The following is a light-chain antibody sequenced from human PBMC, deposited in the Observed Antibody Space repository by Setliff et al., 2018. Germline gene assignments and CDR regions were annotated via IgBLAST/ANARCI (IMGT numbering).Light chain of an antibody. Sequence: QSALTQPRSVSGSPGQSVTISCTGTSSDVGGYNYVSWYQQHPGKAPKLMIYDVSKRPSGVPDRFSGSKSGYTASLTVSGLQAEDEGDYYCGSYAGYNNFYVFGTGTKVTVL. CDR3: GSYAGYNNFYV. CDR2: DVS. CDR1: SSDVGGYNY. V-gene: IGLV2-11*01. J-gene: IGLJ1*01.